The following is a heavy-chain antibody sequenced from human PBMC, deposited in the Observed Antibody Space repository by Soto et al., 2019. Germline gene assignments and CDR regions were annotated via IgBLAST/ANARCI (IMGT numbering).Heavy chain of an antibody. V-gene: IGHV1-18*04. Sequence: GASVKVSCKASGYTFTGYYMHWVRQAPGQGLEWMGWISAYNGNTNYAQKLQGRVTMTTDTSTSTAYMELRSLRSDDTAVYFCAREAPPEDYWGQGTLVTVSS. CDR1: GYTFTGYY. CDR2: ISAYNGNT. J-gene: IGHJ4*02. CDR3: AREAPPEDY.